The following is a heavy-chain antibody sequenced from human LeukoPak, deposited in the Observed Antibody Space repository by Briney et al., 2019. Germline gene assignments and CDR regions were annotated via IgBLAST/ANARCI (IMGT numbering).Heavy chain of an antibody. CDR3: AKTSSSWSPFDY. CDR2: ISSSGGST. D-gene: IGHD6-13*01. Sequence: GGSLRLSCAASGFTFSNYAMSWVRQAPGKGLEWVSSISSSGGSTHFADSAKGRFTISRDNPKNTLYLQMNNLRAEDTAVYYCAKTSSSWSPFDYWGQGTLVTVSS. V-gene: IGHV3-23*01. J-gene: IGHJ4*02. CDR1: GFTFSNYA.